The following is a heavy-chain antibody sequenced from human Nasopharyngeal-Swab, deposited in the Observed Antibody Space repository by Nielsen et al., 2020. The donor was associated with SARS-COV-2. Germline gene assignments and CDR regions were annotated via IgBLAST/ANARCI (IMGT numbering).Heavy chain of an antibody. J-gene: IGHJ6*02. D-gene: IGHD3-16*02. CDR2: ISSSSSTI. Sequence: VRQAPGKGLEWVSYISSSSSTIYYADSVKGRFTFSRDNAKNSLYLQMNSLRAEDTAVYYCARLSGEYYYYYGTDVWGQGTTVTVSS. V-gene: IGHV3-48*04. CDR3: ARLSGEYYYYYGTDV.